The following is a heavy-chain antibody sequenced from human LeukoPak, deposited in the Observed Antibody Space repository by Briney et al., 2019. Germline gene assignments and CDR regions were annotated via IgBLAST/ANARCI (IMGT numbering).Heavy chain of an antibody. J-gene: IGHJ4*02. CDR1: GYTFTGYY. V-gene: IGHV1-2*04. CDR3: ARVYDFWSGYLYYFDY. CDR2: INPNSGGT. D-gene: IGHD3-3*01. Sequence: ASVKVSCKASGYTFTGYYMHWVRQAPGQGLEWMGWINPNSGGTNYAQKFQGWVTMTRDTSISTAYMELSRLRSDDTAVYYCARVYDFWSGYLYYFDYWGQGTLVTVSS.